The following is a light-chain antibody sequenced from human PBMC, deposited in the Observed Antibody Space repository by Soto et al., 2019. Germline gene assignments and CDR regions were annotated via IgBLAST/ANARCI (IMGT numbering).Light chain of an antibody. V-gene: IGKV3-11*01. CDR1: QSVSSNY. J-gene: IGKJ3*01. CDR2: DAS. CDR3: QQRSTWPPFT. Sequence: IVLTQSPGTLSLSPGERATFSCRASQSVSSNYLAWYQQKPGQAPRLLIYDASNRATGIPARFSGSGSGTDFTLTIGSLEPEDFAVYYCQQRSTWPPFTFGPGTKVDIK.